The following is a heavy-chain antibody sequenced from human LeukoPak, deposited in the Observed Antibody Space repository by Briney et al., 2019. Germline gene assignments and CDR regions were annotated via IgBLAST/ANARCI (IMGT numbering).Heavy chain of an antibody. J-gene: IGHJ6*03. CDR1: GFTFDDYA. V-gene: IGHV3-9*01. Sequence: GGSLRLSCAVSGFTFDDYAMHWVRQVPGKGLEWVSGINWNSDSIGYADSVKGRFTISRDNAKNSLYLQMNSLRAEDTAVYYCARRTGSSWFGNYYYYMDVWGKGTTVTISS. CDR2: INWNSDSI. CDR3: ARRTGSSWFGNYYYYMDV. D-gene: IGHD6-13*01.